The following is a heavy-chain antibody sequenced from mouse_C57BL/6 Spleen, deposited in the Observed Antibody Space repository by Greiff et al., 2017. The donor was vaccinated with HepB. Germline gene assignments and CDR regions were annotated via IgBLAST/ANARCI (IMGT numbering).Heavy chain of an antibody. J-gene: IGHJ2*01. CDR1: GYTFTSYW. Sequence: VQLQQPGAELVKPGASVKLSCKASGYTFTSYWMQWVKQRPGQGLEWIGEIDTSDSYTNYNQKFKGKATLTVDTSSSTAYMQLSSLTSEDSAVYYCARGKSNYYFDYWGKGTTLTVSS. V-gene: IGHV1-50*01. CDR2: IDTSDSYT. CDR3: ARGKSNYYFDY. D-gene: IGHD2-5*01.